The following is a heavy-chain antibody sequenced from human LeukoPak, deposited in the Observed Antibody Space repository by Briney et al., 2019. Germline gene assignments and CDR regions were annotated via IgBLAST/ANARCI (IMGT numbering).Heavy chain of an antibody. CDR2: ISSSSSYI. Sequence: PGGSLTLSCAGSGFIFSSYRMYWVRQAPGKGLEWVSSISSSSSYIYYADSVKGRFTISRDNGKNSLYLQMNRLRAEDTAVYYCARHDYGRPGTHVSVSS. J-gene: IGHJ4*02. CDR1: GFIFSSYR. V-gene: IGHV3-21*01. CDR3: ARHDY.